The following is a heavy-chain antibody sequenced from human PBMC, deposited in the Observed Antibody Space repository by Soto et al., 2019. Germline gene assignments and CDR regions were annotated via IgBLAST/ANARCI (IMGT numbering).Heavy chain of an antibody. Sequence: QVQLVESGGGVVQPGRSLRLSCAASGFTFSSYGMHWVRQAPGKGLEWVAVIWYDGSNKYYADSVKGRFTISRDNSKNTLYLQMNSLRAEDTAVYYCARDLLRYSCYDERTGDHFDYWGQGTLVTVSS. CDR1: GFTFSSYG. V-gene: IGHV3-33*01. D-gene: IGHD5-12*01. J-gene: IGHJ4*02. CDR3: ARDLLRYSCYDERTGDHFDY. CDR2: IWYDGSNK.